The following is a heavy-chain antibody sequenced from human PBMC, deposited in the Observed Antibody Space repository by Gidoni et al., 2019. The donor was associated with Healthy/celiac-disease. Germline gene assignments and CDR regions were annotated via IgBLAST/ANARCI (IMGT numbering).Heavy chain of an antibody. D-gene: IGHD3-16*02. CDR1: GGSISSYY. J-gene: IGHJ4*02. V-gene: IGHV4-59*01. CDR3: ARGAGYGLSY. Sequence: QVQLQESGPGLVKPSETLSLTCTVSGGSISSYYWSWIRQPPGKGLEWIEYIYYSGSTNYNPSLKSRVTISVDTSKNQFSLKLSSVTAADTAVYYCARGAGYGLSYWGQGTLVTVSS. CDR2: IYYSGST.